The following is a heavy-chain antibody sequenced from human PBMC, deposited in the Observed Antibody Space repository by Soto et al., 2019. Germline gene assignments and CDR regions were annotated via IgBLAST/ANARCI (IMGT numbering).Heavy chain of an antibody. CDR1: GYTFTSYG. D-gene: IGHD6-13*01. V-gene: IGHV1-3*01. J-gene: IGHJ5*02. Sequence: AASVKVSCKAPGYTFTSYGIHWVRQAPGQRLEWMGWINAANGDTKYSPKFQGRVTITRDTSASTAYMELSSLRSEDTAVYYCVRRHVSATGIDWFDPWGQGTLVTVSS. CDR3: VRRHVSATGIDWFDP. CDR2: INAANGDT.